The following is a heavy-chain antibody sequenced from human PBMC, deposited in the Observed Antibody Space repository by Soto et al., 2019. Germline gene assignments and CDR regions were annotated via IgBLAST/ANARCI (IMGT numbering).Heavy chain of an antibody. V-gene: IGHV3-21*01. D-gene: IGHD2-2*01. CDR1: GFAFNNYG. CDR3: ARADSIIIPAVSDF. Sequence: GGSLRLSCTVSGFAFNNYGINWVRQAPGKGLEWVSSISKSDYTYYSDSVKGRFAISRDNAKSSVSLQMNTLRVEDTAVYYCARADSIIIPAVSDFWGQGTLVTVSS. CDR2: ISKSDYT. J-gene: IGHJ4*02.